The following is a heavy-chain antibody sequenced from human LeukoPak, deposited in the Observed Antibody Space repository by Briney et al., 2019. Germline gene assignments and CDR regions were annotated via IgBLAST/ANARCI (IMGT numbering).Heavy chain of an antibody. CDR3: ARGYYAILTGYAYYFDY. D-gene: IGHD3-9*01. CDR1: GGSISRYY. V-gene: IGHV4-4*07. Sequence: PSETLSLTCTVSGGSISRYYWSWIRQPAGKGLEWIVRIYTSGSTNYNPSLKSRVTMSVDTSKNPFSLKLSSVTAADTAVYYCARGYYAILTGYAYYFDYWGQGTLVTVSS. CDR2: IYTSGST. J-gene: IGHJ4*02.